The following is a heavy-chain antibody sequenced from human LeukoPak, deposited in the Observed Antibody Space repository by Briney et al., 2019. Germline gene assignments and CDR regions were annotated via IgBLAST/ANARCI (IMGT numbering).Heavy chain of an antibody. J-gene: IGHJ4*02. CDR2: ISYDGSNK. CDR3: ARDRWELLFDY. Sequence: GGSLRLSCAASGFTFSSYAMHWVRQAPGKGLEWVAVISYDGSNKYYADSVKGRFTISRDNSKNTLYLQMNSLRVEDTAVYYCARDRWELLFDYWGQGTLVTVSS. V-gene: IGHV3-30-3*01. D-gene: IGHD1-26*01. CDR1: GFTFSSYA.